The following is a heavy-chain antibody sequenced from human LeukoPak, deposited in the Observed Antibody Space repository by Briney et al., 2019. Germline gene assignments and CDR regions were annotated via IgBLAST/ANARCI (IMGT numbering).Heavy chain of an antibody. CDR3: ARQVGASTTFDS. Sequence: SLXLSCAXSGFTFSSYSMNWVRQAPGKGLEWVSAIYSGGNTYYSDSVKGRFTISRDNSKNTLYLQMNSLRAEDTAVYYCARQVGASTTFDSWGQGTLVTVSS. V-gene: IGHV3-66*04. CDR2: IYSGGNT. D-gene: IGHD1-26*01. J-gene: IGHJ4*02. CDR1: GFTFSSYS.